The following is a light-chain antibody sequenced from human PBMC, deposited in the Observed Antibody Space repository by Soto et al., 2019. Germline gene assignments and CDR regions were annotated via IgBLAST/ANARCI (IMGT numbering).Light chain of an antibody. CDR2: ETS. J-gene: IGKJ2*01. CDR3: QQSFSPPYT. V-gene: IGKV1-39*01. Sequence: DIQMTQSPSSLSASVGDRVTITCQASQNINNYLNWYQQKPGRAPKLLIYETSSLHSGVPSRFSGSGSETDFTLTINSLQPEDFATYYCQQSFSPPYTFGQGTKLEIK. CDR1: QNINNY.